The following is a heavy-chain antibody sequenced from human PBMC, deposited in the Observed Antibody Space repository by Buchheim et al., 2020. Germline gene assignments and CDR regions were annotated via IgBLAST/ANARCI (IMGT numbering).Heavy chain of an antibody. D-gene: IGHD6-13*01. CDR3: ARAKDEQQLCVYFDY. CDR2: IYHTEAT. CDR1: GDSITSNNW. V-gene: IGHV4-4*02. J-gene: IGHJ4*02. Sequence: QVQLQESGPGLVTPLGTLSLTCAVSGDSITSNNWWTWVRQAPGKGLEWIGHIYHTEATNYSPSLESRVIMSIDKSKNQFSLTLTSVTAADTALYFCARAKDEQQLCVYFDYWGQG.